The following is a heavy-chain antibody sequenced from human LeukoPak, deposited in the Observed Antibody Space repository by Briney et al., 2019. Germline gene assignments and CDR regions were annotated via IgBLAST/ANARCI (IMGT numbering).Heavy chain of an antibody. D-gene: IGHD3-3*01. J-gene: IGHJ4*02. Sequence: GGSLRLSCAASGFTFSSYWMHWVRQAPGKGLVWVSRINSDGSSTSHADSVKGRFTISRDNAKNTLYLQMNSLRAEDTAVYYCASCDFWSGYYSFDYWGQGTLVTVSS. CDR2: INSDGSST. CDR3: ASCDFWSGYYSFDY. V-gene: IGHV3-74*01. CDR1: GFTFSSYW.